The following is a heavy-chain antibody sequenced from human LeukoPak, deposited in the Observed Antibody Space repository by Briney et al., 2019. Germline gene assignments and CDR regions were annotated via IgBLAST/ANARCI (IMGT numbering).Heavy chain of an antibody. CDR2: IIPIFGTA. Sequence: SVKVSCKASGGTFSSYAISWVRQAPGQWLEWMGGIIPIFGTANYAQKFQGRVTITADESTSTAYMELSSLRSEDTAVYYCARVPTIFEPYYYGMDVWGQGTTVTVSS. CDR1: GGTFSSYA. V-gene: IGHV1-69*01. D-gene: IGHD3-3*01. J-gene: IGHJ6*02. CDR3: ARVPTIFEPYYYGMDV.